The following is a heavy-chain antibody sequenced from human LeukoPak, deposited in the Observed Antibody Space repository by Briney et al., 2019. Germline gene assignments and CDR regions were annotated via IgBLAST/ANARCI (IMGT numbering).Heavy chain of an antibody. CDR2: IYTSGNT. D-gene: IGHD6-13*01. Sequence: SETLSLTCTVSGGSISGYYWSWIRQPPGKGLEWIGYIYTSGNTNYNPSLKSRVTISVDTSKNHFSLNLSSVTAADTAVYYCARHIGSSWPIIFDLWGQGTLVTVSS. J-gene: IGHJ4*02. V-gene: IGHV4-4*09. CDR3: ARHIGSSWPIIFDL. CDR1: GGSISGYY.